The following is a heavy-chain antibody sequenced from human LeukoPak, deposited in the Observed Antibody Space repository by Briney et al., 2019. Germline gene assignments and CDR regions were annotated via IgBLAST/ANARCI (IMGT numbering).Heavy chain of an antibody. CDR2: INHSGST. J-gene: IGHJ4*02. CDR3: ARHRVRQWLVRYYFDY. D-gene: IGHD6-19*01. Sequence: SETLSLTCAVYGGSFSGYYWNWIRQPPGKGLEWIGEINHSGSTNYNPSLKSRVTISVDTSKNQFSLKLSSVTAADTAVYYCARHRVRQWLVRYYFDYWGQGTLVTVSS. V-gene: IGHV4-34*01. CDR1: GGSFSGYY.